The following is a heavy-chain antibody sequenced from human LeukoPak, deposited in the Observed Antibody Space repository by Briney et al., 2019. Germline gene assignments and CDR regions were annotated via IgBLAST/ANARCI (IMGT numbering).Heavy chain of an antibody. CDR2: IWYDGSNK. V-gene: IGHV3-33*01. Sequence: QTGGSLRLSCAASGFTFSSYGMHWVRQAPGKGLEWVAVIWYDGSNKYYADSVKGRFTISRDNSKNTLYLQMNSLRAEDTAVYYCARGELIAAAGTYFDPWGQGTLVTVSS. J-gene: IGHJ5*02. CDR3: ARGELIAAAGTYFDP. CDR1: GFTFSSYG. D-gene: IGHD6-13*01.